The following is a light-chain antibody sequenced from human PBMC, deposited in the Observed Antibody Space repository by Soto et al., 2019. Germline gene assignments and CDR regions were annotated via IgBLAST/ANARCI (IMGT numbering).Light chain of an antibody. Sequence: QAVVTQPPSASGTPGQRVTISCSGSTPNIGNNLVTWYQQFPGTAPKLLIYSNNQRPSGVPDRFSGSKSGTSASLAISGLRSEDEADYYCAAWDDSLSGWVFGGGTKLTVL. V-gene: IGLV1-47*02. CDR2: SNN. CDR1: TPNIGNNL. CDR3: AAWDDSLSGWV. J-gene: IGLJ3*02.